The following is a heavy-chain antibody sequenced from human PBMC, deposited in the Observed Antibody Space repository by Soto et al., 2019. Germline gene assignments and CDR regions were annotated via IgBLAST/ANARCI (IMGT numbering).Heavy chain of an antibody. Sequence: RGGSLKISCHGSGYSFASYWIGWVRQMPGKGLEWMGIIYPGDSDTRYSPSFQGQVTISADKSLRTAYLQWTSLKDSDTALYYCARTRSFTLGFYYDGMDVWGQGTAVTVSS. CDR1: GYSFASYW. V-gene: IGHV5-51*01. D-gene: IGHD6-6*01. J-gene: IGHJ6*02. CDR3: ARTRSFTLGFYYDGMDV. CDR2: IYPGDSDT.